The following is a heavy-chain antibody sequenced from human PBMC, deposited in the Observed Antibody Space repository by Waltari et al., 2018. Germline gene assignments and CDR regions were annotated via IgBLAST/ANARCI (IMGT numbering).Heavy chain of an antibody. CDR2: IDLDGSAT. Sequence: EVQVVESGGGVFQPGGSVRLSGAGAGCMFSKYWMSWVRQAPGKGLESVSYIDLDGSATAYVDSVKGRFTISRDNAKSTVYLQMNSLRVDDTAVYYCTRGGFSLSMDVWGHGTTVTVSS. CDR1: GCMFSKYW. D-gene: IGHD3-3*01. J-gene: IGHJ6*02. CDR3: TRGGFSLSMDV. V-gene: IGHV3-74*01.